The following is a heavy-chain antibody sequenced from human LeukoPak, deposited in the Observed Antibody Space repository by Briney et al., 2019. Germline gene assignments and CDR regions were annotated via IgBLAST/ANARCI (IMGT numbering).Heavy chain of an antibody. D-gene: IGHD3-3*01. CDR3: ARDVSVLRFLYYYHYMDC. CDR2: IYTSGST. CDR1: GGSISSGSYY. J-gene: IGHJ6*03. V-gene: IGHV4-61*02. Sequence: SETLSLTCTVSGGSISSGSYYWSWIRQPAGKGLEWIGRIYTSGSTNYNPSLKSRVTISVDTSKNQFSLKLSSVTAADTAVYYCARDVSVLRFLYYYHYMDCWGQETEVSVCS.